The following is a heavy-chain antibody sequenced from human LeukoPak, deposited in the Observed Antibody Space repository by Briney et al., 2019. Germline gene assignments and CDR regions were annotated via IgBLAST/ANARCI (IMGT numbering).Heavy chain of an antibody. CDR2: INPNSGGT. J-gene: IGHJ3*02. V-gene: IGHV1-2*02. Sequence: GASVKVSCKASGYTFTGYYIHWLRQAPGQGLEWMGWINPNSGGTNYAQKFQGRVTTTRDTSISTAYMELSSLTSDDTAVYYCARGSTVPATIRRAFDIWGQGTMVTVSS. CDR1: GYTFTGYY. CDR3: ARGSTVPATIRRAFDI. D-gene: IGHD2-2*01.